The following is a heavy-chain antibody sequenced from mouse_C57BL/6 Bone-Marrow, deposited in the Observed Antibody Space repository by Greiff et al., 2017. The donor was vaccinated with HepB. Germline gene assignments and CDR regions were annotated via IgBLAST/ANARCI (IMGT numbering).Heavy chain of an antibody. CDR1: GFTFSDYG. J-gene: IGHJ1*03. D-gene: IGHD3-1*01. CDR2: ISSGISTI. V-gene: IGHV5-17*01. Sequence: EVQGVESGGGLVKPGGSLKLSCAASGFTFSDYGMHWVRQAPEKGLEWVAYISSGISTIYYADTVQGRFTISSDNAKNTLFLQMTSLWSEDTAMYYCARPGLRYWYFEVWGTGTTVTVSS. CDR3: ARPGLRYWYFEV.